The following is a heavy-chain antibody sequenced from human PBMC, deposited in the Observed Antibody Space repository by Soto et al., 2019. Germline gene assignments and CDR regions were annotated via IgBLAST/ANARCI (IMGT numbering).Heavy chain of an antibody. J-gene: IGHJ4*02. Sequence: QVQLVQPGGEVKKPGASVKVSCKASGYTFISYDISWVRQAPGQGLEWMGWISAHNGDTNYAQKLQGRVTMTTDTSTSPAYMELRSLRSDDTAMYYCVRDQSNYFDYWGQGTLVTVSS. CDR2: ISAHNGDT. CDR3: VRDQSNYFDY. CDR1: GYTFISYD. V-gene: IGHV1-18*01.